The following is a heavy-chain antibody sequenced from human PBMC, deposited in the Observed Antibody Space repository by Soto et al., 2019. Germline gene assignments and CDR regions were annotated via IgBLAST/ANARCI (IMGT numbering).Heavy chain of an antibody. CDR1: GFTFSDYY. D-gene: IGHD3-3*01. V-gene: IGHV3-11*01. J-gene: IGHJ6*03. CDR3: ARRYYDFWSGYYTSPDYYMDV. CDR2: ISSSGSTI. Sequence: QVQLVESGGGLVKPGGSLRLSCAASGFTFSDYYMSWIRQALGKGLEWVSYISSSGSTIYYADSVKGRFTISRDNAKNSLYLQMNSLRAEDTAVYYCARRYYDFWSGYYTSPDYYMDVWGKGTTVTVSS.